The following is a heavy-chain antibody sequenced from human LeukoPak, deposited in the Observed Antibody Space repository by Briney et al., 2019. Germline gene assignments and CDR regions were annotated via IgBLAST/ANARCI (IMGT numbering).Heavy chain of an antibody. CDR3: TTGIRGD. CDR2: IASKTDGGTT. J-gene: IGHJ4*02. Sequence: GGSLRLSCTVSGFIFSNSGMHWVRQAPGKGLEWVGRIASKTDGGTTDYAAPVKGRFTISRDDSRNTLFLQMNSLKTEDTAVYYCTTGIRGDCGQGTLVTVSS. V-gene: IGHV3-15*04. CDR1: GFIFSNSG.